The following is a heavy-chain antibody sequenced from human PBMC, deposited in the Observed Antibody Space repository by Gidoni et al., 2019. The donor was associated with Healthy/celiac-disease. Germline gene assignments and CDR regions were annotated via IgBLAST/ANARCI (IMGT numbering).Heavy chain of an antibody. V-gene: IGHV3-30-3*01. CDR1: GFTFSSYA. J-gene: IGHJ4*02. D-gene: IGHD3-10*01. CDR3: ARGSWFGEFH. CDR2: ISYDGSNK. Sequence: QVQLVESGGGVVQPGRSLRLACAASGFTFSSYAMHWVRQAPGKGLEWVAVISYDGSNKYYADSVKGRFTISRDNSKNTLYLQMNSLRAEDTAVYYCARGSWFGEFHWCQGTLVTVSS.